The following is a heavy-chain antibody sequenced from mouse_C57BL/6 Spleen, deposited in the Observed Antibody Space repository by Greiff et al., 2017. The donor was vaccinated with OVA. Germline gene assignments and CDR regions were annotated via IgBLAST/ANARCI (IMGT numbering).Heavy chain of an antibody. J-gene: IGHJ2*01. CDR2: IYPGDGDT. V-gene: IGHV1-82*01. D-gene: IGHD2-4*01. CDR3: ARGDDYDGDFDY. Sequence: VKLVESGPELVKPGASVKISCKASGYAFSSSWMNWVKQRPGKGLEWIGRIYPGDGDTNYNGKFKGKATLTADKSSSTAYMQLSSLTSEDAAVYFCARGDDYDGDFDYWGQGTTRTVSS. CDR1: GYAFSSSW.